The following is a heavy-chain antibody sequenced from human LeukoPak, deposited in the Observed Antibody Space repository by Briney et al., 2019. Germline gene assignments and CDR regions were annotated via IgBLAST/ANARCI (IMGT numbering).Heavy chain of an antibody. D-gene: IGHD2-2*01. J-gene: IGHJ4*02. CDR2: FSGGGDS. V-gene: IGHV3-23*01. Sequence: GGSLRLSCAASGFTSGIYATSRVRQAPGKGLEWVSAFSGGGDSFYADSVRGRFSVSADKSKNILYLQMNSLRAEDTAVYFCARGFQYQLTPYYFDYWGQGTLVTVSS. CDR1: GFTSGIYA. CDR3: ARGFQYQLTPYYFDY.